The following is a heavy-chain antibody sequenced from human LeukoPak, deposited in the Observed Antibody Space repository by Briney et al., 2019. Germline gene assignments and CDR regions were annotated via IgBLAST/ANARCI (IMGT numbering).Heavy chain of an antibody. CDR1: GGSIRSSYYY. Sequence: PSETLSLTCTVSGGSIRSSYYYWGWIRQPPGKGLEWIGSIYDSGSTYYNPSLKSRVTISVDTSKNQFSLKLSSVTAADTAVYYCARASIGMDAWGQGTTVTVSS. CDR3: ARASIGMDA. J-gene: IGHJ6*02. V-gene: IGHV4-39*07. CDR2: IYDSGST.